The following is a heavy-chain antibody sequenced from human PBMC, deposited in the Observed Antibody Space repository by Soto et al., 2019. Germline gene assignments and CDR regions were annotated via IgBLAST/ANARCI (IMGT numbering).Heavy chain of an antibody. CDR1: GFTFSTYS. D-gene: IGHD6-19*01. CDR3: SRHSLDCSCWSIDY. Sequence: EVQLVESGGGLVKPGGSLRLSCAASGFTFSTYSMNWVRQAPGKGLEWVSSISSSSYYIYYSNSVRGRFSISSDYAKSSLSLQMNSLRAEDSAVYYCSRHSLDCSCWSIDYWCQGTLFTFSS. V-gene: IGHV3-21*01. CDR2: ISSSSYYI. J-gene: IGHJ4*02.